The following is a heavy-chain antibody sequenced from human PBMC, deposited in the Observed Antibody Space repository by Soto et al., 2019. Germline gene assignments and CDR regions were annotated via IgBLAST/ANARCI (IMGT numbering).Heavy chain of an antibody. Sequence: EVQLMESGGGLVQPGGSLRLSCAASGFTFSDHYMDWVRQAPGKGLEWVGRTRNKANSYSTQYAASVKGRFTISRDDSKRSLYLQMNSLKTEDTAVYYCTVATVLMAGAWGQGTLVTVSS. V-gene: IGHV3-72*01. J-gene: IGHJ5*02. D-gene: IGHD4-4*01. CDR2: TRNKANSYST. CDR1: GFTFSDHY. CDR3: TVATVLMAGA.